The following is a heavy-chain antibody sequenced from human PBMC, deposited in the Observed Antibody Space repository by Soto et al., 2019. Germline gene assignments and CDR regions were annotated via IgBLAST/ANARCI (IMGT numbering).Heavy chain of an antibody. Sequence: GGSLRLSCAASGFTFSSYAMHWVRQAPGKGLEWVAVISYDGSNKYYADSVKGRFTISRDNSKNTLYLQMNSLRAEDTAVYYCASGSEWELPDYWGQGTLVTVSS. D-gene: IGHD1-26*01. CDR3: ASGSEWELPDY. CDR2: ISYDGSNK. J-gene: IGHJ4*02. CDR1: GFTFSSYA. V-gene: IGHV3-30-3*01.